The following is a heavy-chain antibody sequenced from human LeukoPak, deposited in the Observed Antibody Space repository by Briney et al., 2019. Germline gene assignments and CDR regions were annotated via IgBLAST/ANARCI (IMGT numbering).Heavy chain of an antibody. CDR3: ARASIAARHWFDP. CDR2: IIPILGIS. Sequence: SVKVSCKASGGTFSSYTISWVRQAPGQGLEWVGRIIPILGISNYAQKFQGRVTITADKSTSTAYMELSSLRSEDTAVYYCARASIAARHWFDPWGQGTLVTVSS. V-gene: IGHV1-69*02. J-gene: IGHJ5*02. D-gene: IGHD6-6*01. CDR1: GGTFSSYT.